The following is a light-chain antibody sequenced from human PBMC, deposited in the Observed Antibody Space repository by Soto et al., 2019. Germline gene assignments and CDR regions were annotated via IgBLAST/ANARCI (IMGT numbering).Light chain of an antibody. CDR2: GAS. J-gene: IGKJ2*01. V-gene: IGKV1-9*01. CDR3: QQFNNYPAT. CDR1: QDVSRY. Sequence: QLTQSPSSLSASVGDRVTITCRASQDVSRYLAWYQQKAGKAPKLLIYGASTLQSGVPSRFSGFGSGTEFTLTISSLQPEDFATYHCQQFNNYPATFGQGTKLEIK.